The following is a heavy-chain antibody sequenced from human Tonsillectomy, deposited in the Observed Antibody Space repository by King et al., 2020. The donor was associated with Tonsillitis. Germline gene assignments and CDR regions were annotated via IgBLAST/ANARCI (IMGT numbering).Heavy chain of an antibody. J-gene: IGHJ4*02. V-gene: IGHV3-33*05. CDR2: ISYDGSNK. CDR1: GFTFSSYG. CDR3: ARGKGDY. Sequence: VQLVESGGDVVQPGRSLRLYCEASGFTFSSYGMHWVRQAPGKGLQWVAVISYDGSNKYYADSVKGRFTISRDNSKNTLYVQMNSLRAEDRAGYYCARGKGDYWGQGTLDTVSS.